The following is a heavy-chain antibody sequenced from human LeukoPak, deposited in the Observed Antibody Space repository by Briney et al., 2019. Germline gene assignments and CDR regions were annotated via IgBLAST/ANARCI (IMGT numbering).Heavy chain of an antibody. CDR1: RGTFSSYA. Sequence: ASVKVSCKTSRGTFSSYAITWVRQAPGQGLEWMGGIIPIFGTPNYAQKFQGRVTITADESTSTAYMELSSLRSEDTAVYYCARDRPGRYCSSPSCFTASPLDPWGQGALVIVSS. D-gene: IGHD2-2*02. CDR2: IIPIFGTP. CDR3: ARDRPGRYCSSPSCFTASPLDP. J-gene: IGHJ5*02. V-gene: IGHV1-69*13.